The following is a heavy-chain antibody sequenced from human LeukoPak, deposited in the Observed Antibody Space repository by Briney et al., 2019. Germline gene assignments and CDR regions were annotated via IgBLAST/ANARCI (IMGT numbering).Heavy chain of an antibody. CDR3: TSLSDAIESFGTRNY. Sequence: GGSLRLSCAASGFTFSDYYMSWIRQAPGKGLEWVSYISSSGSTIYYTDPVKGRFTISRDNSKNTLYLQMNSLRAEDTAVYYCTSLSDAIESFGTRNYWGQGTLVTVSS. V-gene: IGHV3-11*01. J-gene: IGHJ4*02. CDR2: ISSSGSTI. D-gene: IGHD2-8*01. CDR1: GFTFSDYY.